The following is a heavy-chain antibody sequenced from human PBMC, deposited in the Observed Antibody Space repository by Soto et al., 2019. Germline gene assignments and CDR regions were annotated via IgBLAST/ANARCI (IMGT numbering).Heavy chain of an antibody. CDR1: GFSFSSFW. CDR3: ARDVI. V-gene: IGHV3-7*05. CDR2: IKEDGSEK. Sequence: EVQLVESGGGLVQPGGSQRLSCAASGFSFSSFWMSWVRQAPGKVLEWVAAIKEDGSEKNYVDSVRGRFTISRDNAKNSLYLQMNSLRADDTAVYYCARDVIWGQGSLVTGSS. J-gene: IGHJ4*02.